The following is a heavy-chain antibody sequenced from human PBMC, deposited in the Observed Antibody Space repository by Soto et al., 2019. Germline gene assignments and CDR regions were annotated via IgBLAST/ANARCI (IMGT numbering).Heavy chain of an antibody. Sequence: SETLSLTCTVSGGSISSYYWCWIRLPPGKGLEWIGSIYYSGSTNYNPSLESRVTISVDTSKNQFSLKLRSLSAADTAVYYCGRLEGLATISYYFHYWGQGALVTVSS. CDR3: GRLEGLATISYYFHY. CDR2: IYYSGST. D-gene: IGHD3-9*01. J-gene: IGHJ4*02. V-gene: IGHV4-59*08. CDR1: GGSISSYY.